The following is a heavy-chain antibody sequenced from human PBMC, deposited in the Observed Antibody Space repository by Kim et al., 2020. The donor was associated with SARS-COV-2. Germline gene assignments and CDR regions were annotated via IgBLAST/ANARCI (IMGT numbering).Heavy chain of an antibody. CDR2: ISSSSSYI. D-gene: IGHD6-13*01. Sequence: GGSLRLSCAASGFTFSSYSMNWVRQAPGKGLEWVSSISSSSSYIYYADSVKGRFTISRDNAKNSLYLQMNSLRAEDTAVYYCARPPIAAAGFDYWGQGTLVTVSS. J-gene: IGHJ4*02. CDR1: GFTFSSYS. CDR3: ARPPIAAAGFDY. V-gene: IGHV3-21*01.